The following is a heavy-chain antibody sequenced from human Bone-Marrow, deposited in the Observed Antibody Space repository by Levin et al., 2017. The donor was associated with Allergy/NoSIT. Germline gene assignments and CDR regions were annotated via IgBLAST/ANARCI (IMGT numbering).Heavy chain of an antibody. CDR3: ARDEDHYGSGSFSRGLDS. D-gene: IGHD3-10*01. V-gene: IGHV3-30*03. Sequence: GESLKISCAASGFIFGTFGFHWVRQPPGKGLEWVSFISFDGTNKNYADFVRGRFTISRDKSKATVSLEMTGLTTADTAVYYCARDEDHYGSGSFSRGLDSWGQGALVSVST. CDR2: ISFDGTNK. J-gene: IGHJ4*02. CDR1: GFIFGTFG.